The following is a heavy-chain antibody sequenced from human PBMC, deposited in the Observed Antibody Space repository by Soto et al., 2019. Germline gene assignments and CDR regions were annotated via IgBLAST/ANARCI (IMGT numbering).Heavy chain of an antibody. D-gene: IGHD4-4*01. CDR2: IKEDGTEQ. CDR1: GFSFSGYW. V-gene: IGHV3-7*03. J-gene: IGHJ5*02. CDR3: AITTSTVSYWFDP. Sequence: GGSLRLSCAASGFSFSGYWMSWVRQAPGKGPEWVANIKEDGTEQHYVDSVKGRFTISRDNSENSLFLQMNNLRAEDSAIYYCAITTSTVSYWFDPWGPGTLVTVSS.